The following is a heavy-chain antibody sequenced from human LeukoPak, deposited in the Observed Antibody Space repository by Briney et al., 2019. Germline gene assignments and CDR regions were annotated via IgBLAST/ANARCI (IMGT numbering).Heavy chain of an antibody. CDR3: GRERAPWGGALGGAKGMDV. CDR1: GFTFSNYA. CDR2: ISYEGSVT. D-gene: IGHD3-10*01. Sequence: PGGSLRLSCAASGFTFSNYAFHWVRQPPGKGLEWAAVISYEGSVTYYADSVKGRFTISRDNSKNTLDLQMNSLRVEATAVYYCGRERAPWGGALGGAKGMDVWGEGTTVTVSS. V-gene: IGHV3-30*04. J-gene: IGHJ6*04.